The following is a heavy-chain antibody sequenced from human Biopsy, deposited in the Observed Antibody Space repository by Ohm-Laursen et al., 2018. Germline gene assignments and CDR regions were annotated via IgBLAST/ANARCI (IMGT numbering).Heavy chain of an antibody. CDR3: ARDRGGARYGMDV. J-gene: IGHJ6*02. D-gene: IGHD1-26*01. V-gene: IGHV3-9*01. CDR1: GFRFDDYG. CDR2: IRRNSAII. Sequence: SSLRLSCAASGFRFDDYGMHWVRQPPGKGLEWVSGIRRNSAIIDYADSVRGRFTISRDNARRFLFLQMNNLKSEDTAFYYCARDRGGARYGMDVWGRGTTVTVSS.